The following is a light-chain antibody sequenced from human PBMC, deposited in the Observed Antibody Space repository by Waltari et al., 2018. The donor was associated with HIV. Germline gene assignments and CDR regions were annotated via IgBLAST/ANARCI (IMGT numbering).Light chain of an antibody. V-gene: IGKV1-9*01. CDR3: QQHNTYPLT. CDR2: AAS. Sequence: DLLLTQSPPFLSASVVDRVTISCRARQGIRNYLSWFQQKPGRAPKLLIFAASTLQSGVPLRFSGSGSGTQFNLTSSSLQPEDFATYDCQQHNTYPLTFGPGT. CDR1: QGIRNY. J-gene: IGKJ3*01.